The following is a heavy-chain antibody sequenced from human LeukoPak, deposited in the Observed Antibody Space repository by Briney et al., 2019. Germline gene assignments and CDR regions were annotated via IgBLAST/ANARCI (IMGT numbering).Heavy chain of an antibody. CDR1: GGSFSGYY. Sequence: SETLSLTCAVYGGSFSGYYWSWIRQPPGKGLEWIGEINHSGSTNYNPSLKGRVTISVDTSKNQFSLKLSSVTAADTAVYYCARGLRYFDWLYGYWGQGTLVTVSS. D-gene: IGHD3-9*01. J-gene: IGHJ4*02. V-gene: IGHV4-34*01. CDR2: INHSGST. CDR3: ARGLRYFDWLYGY.